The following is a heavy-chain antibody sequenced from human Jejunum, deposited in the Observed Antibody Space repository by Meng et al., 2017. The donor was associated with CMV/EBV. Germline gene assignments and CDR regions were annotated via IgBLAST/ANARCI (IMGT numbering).Heavy chain of an antibody. D-gene: IGHD3-3*01. CDR2: TSYDGNSQ. Sequence: CAASGFPFSSHAMHWVRQAPGKGLEWVAVTSYDGNSQYYTDSVKGRFTISRDNSRNTLYVQMNSLRVEDTAVYYCGRFWSGYLPDYWGQGTLVTVSS. CDR1: GFPFSSHA. J-gene: IGHJ4*02. CDR3: GRFWSGYLPDY. V-gene: IGHV3-30*04.